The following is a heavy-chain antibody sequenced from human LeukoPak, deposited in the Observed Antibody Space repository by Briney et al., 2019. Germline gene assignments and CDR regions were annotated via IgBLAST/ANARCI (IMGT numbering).Heavy chain of an antibody. V-gene: IGHV4-4*02. CDR1: GGSIKSNNW. CDR2: IYHSGST. Sequence: SGTLSLTCAVSGGSIKSNNWWSWVRQPPGKGLEWIGEIYHSGSTNYNPSLKSRVTISVDKSKNQFSLKLSSVTAADTAVYYCARVRGYCSSTSCWDYYYYGMDVWGQGTTVTVSS. D-gene: IGHD2-2*01. J-gene: IGHJ6*02. CDR3: ARVRGYCSSTSCWDYYYYGMDV.